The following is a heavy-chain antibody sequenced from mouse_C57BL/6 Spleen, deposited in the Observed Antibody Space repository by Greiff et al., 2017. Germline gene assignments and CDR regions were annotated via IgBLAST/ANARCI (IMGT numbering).Heavy chain of an antibody. J-gene: IGHJ4*01. V-gene: IGHV1-55*01. CDR2: IYPGSGRT. D-gene: IGHD6-1*01. CDR3: ARWQGGRAGYAMDY. Sequence: QVQLQQPGAELVKPGASVKMSCKASGYTFTSYWITWVKQRPGQGLEWIGDIYPGSGRTNYNEKFKSKATLTVDTSSSTAYMQLSSLTSEDSAVYYCARWQGGRAGYAMDYWGQGTSVTVSS. CDR1: GYTFTSYW.